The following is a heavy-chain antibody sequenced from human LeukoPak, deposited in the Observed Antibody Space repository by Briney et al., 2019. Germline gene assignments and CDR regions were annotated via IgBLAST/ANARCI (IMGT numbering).Heavy chain of an antibody. Sequence: SSETLSLTCIVSGGSISSYYWTRIRQPAGKGLEWIGRFYTSGSTNYNPSLKSRVTMSVDTSKNQFSLKLSSVTAADTAMYYCARGCSGGSCYSGSAFDYWGQGTLVTVSS. CDR1: GGSISSYY. J-gene: IGHJ4*02. D-gene: IGHD2-15*01. CDR2: FYTSGST. CDR3: ARGCSGGSCYSGSAFDY. V-gene: IGHV4-4*07.